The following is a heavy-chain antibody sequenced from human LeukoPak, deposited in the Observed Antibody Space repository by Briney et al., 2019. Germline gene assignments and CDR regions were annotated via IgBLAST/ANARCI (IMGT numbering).Heavy chain of an antibody. V-gene: IGHV4-34*01. CDR2: INRSGST. J-gene: IGHJ5*02. D-gene: IGHD2-2*01. CDR3: ARVTAAKLGYNWFDP. CDR1: GGSFSGYY. Sequence: SETLSLTCAVYGGSFSGYYWSWIRQPPGKGLEWIGEINRSGSTNYNPSLKSRVTISVDTSKNQFSLKLSSVTAADTAVYYCARVTAAKLGYNWFDPWGQGTLVTVSS.